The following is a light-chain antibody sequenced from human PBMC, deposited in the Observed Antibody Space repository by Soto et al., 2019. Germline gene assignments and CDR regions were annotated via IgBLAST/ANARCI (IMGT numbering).Light chain of an antibody. CDR3: QQRGT. CDR1: QSVTSY. Sequence: EFVLTQSPATLSLSPGEGATLSCRASQSVTSYLAWYQQKPGQAPRLLIYDVSNRATGIPARFSGSGSGTDFTLTISSLEPEDFAVFYCQQRGTFGGGTKVDIK. CDR2: DVS. J-gene: IGKJ4*01. V-gene: IGKV3-11*01.